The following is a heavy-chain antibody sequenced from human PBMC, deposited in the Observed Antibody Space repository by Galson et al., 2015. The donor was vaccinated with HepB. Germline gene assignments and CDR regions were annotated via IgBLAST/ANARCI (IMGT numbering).Heavy chain of an antibody. J-gene: IGHJ4*02. D-gene: IGHD4-17*01. V-gene: IGHV4-39*01. CDR2: FHYSGST. Sequence: ETLSLTCTVSGGSIAISGSYWGWIRQPPGKGLEWIGSFHYSGSTYYNPSLKSRVTTSGDTSKNQVSLKVSFVTAADTAVYYCVRHGDYGDFHYWGQGTLVSVSS. CDR1: GGSIAISGSY. CDR3: VRHGDYGDFHY.